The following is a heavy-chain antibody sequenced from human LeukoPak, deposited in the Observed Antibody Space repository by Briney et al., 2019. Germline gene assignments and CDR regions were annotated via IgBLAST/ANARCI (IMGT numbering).Heavy chain of an antibody. CDR1: GVSISSYG. V-gene: IGHV4-59*01. CDR2: IYYSGST. CDR3: ARVVAGAVDY. D-gene: IGHD6-19*01. J-gene: IGHJ4*02. Sequence: ASETLSLTCTVSGVSISSYGWSWVRQPPGKGLEWIGYIYYSGSTNYNPSLKSRVTISVDTSKTQFSLKLSSVTAADTAVYYCARVVAGAVDYWGQGTLVTVSS.